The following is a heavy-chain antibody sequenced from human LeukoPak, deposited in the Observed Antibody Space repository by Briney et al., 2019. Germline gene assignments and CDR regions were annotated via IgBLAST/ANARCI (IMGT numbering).Heavy chain of an antibody. CDR1: GFTFSSYD. J-gene: IGHJ4*02. Sequence: GGSLRLSCAASGFTFSSYDMHWVRHATGKGLEWVSAIGTAGDTYYPGSVKGRFTISRENAKNSLYLQMNSLRAGDTAVYYCARASASYYYDSSGPWLDYWGQGTLVTVSS. CDR2: IGTAGDT. D-gene: IGHD3-22*01. V-gene: IGHV3-13*01. CDR3: ARASASYYYDSSGPWLDY.